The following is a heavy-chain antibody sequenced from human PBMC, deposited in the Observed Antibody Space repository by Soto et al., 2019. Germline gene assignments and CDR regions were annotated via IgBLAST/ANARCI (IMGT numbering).Heavy chain of an antibody. V-gene: IGHV1-2*02. J-gene: IGHJ6*02. CDR2: INPNSGGT. Sequence: GASVKVSCKASGYTLTGYYMHWVRQAPGQGLEWMGWINPNSGGTNYAQKFQGRVTMTRDTSISTAYMELSRLRSDDTAVYYCARTYGDYGTYYYYGMDVWGQGTTVTVSS. CDR3: ARTYGDYGTYYYYGMDV. D-gene: IGHD4-17*01. CDR1: GYTLTGYY.